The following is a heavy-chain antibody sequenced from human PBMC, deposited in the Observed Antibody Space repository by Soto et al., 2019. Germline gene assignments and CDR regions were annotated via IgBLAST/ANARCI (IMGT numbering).Heavy chain of an antibody. CDR2: ISAYNGNT. CDR3: ARGHGGVVPALRWFDP. CDR1: GYTFPSYG. Sequence: ASVQVSCKASGYTFPSYGISWVRQAHGQGLEWMGWISAYNGNTNYAQKLQGRVTMTTDTSTSTAYMELRSLRSDDTAVYYCARGHGGVVPALRWFDPWGQGTLVTVSS. J-gene: IGHJ5*02. V-gene: IGHV1-18*01. D-gene: IGHD2-2*01.